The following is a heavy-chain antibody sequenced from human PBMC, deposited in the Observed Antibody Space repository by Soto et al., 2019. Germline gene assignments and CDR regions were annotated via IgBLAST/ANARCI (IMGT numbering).Heavy chain of an antibody. J-gene: IGHJ6*02. D-gene: IGHD1-7*01. Sequence: GASVKVSCKASGYTFTDYYMHWVRQAPGQGLEWMGWINPNSGGTNYAQKFQGRVTMTRDTSISTAYMDLSRLRSDDTAVYYCARKLELRGSYYYYYDMDVWGQGTTVTVSS. CDR3: ARKLELRGSYYYYYDMDV. CDR1: GYTFTDYY. CDR2: INPNSGGT. V-gene: IGHV1-2*02.